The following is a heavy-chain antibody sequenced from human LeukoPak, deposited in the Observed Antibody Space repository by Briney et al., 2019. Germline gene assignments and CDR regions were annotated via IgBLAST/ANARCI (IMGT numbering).Heavy chain of an antibody. V-gene: IGHV3-30*03. CDR3: ARDPQYSSSQGYFDY. Sequence: GGSLRLSCAASGFTFSSYGMHWVRQAPGKGLEWVAVISYDGSNKYYADSVKGRFTISRDNSKNTLYLQMNSLRAEDTAVYYCARDPQYSSSQGYFDYWGQGTLVTVSS. J-gene: IGHJ4*02. D-gene: IGHD6-6*01. CDR1: GFTFSSYG. CDR2: ISYDGSNK.